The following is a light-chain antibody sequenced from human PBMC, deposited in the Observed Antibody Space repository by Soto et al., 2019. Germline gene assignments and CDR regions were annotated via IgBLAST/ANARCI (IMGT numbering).Light chain of an antibody. V-gene: IGKV3-20*01. CDR2: RTS. J-gene: IGKJ1*01. CDR1: HTISSSY. CDR3: QHYGNSLWT. Sequence: IASTRGQRTVSWSPGEIATLSCRVSHTISSSYLAWYQQKPGQAPKLLMYRTSNRVTGIPDRFGGSGSGTDFTLTISRLEPEDFAVYFCQHYGNSLWTFGQGTKVDI.